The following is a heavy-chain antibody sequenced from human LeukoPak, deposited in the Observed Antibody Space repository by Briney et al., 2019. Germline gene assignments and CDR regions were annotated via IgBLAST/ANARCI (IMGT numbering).Heavy chain of an antibody. D-gene: IGHD3-3*01. CDR2: INSDGSSS. Sequence: GGSLRLSCAASGFAFGNYWMHWVRQAPGKGLVWVSRINSDGSSSDYADSVKGRFTLSRDNAKNTLYLQMNSLRAEDTAVYYCLRGSGYYGDFDYWGQGILVTVSS. CDR3: LRGSGYYGDFDY. J-gene: IGHJ4*02. V-gene: IGHV3-74*01. CDR1: GFAFGNYW.